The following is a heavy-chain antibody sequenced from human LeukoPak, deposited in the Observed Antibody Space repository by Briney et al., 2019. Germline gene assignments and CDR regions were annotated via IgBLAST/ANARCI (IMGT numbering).Heavy chain of an antibody. V-gene: IGHV1-18*01. J-gene: IGHJ4*02. CDR2: ISAYNGNT. CDR1: GYTFTSYG. Sequence: ASVKVSCKASGYTFTSYGISWVRQAPGQGLEWMGWISAYNGNTNYAQKLQGRVTMTTDPSKSTAHMEVRSLTSDATAVLYCARAPCSSSSCYSFDYSGQRALGTVS. D-gene: IGHD2-2*01. CDR3: ARAPCSSSSCYSFDY.